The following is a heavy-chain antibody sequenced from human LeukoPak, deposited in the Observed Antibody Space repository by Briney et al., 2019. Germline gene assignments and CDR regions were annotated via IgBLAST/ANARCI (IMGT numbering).Heavy chain of an antibody. CDR2: IYYSGST. J-gene: IGHJ5*02. D-gene: IGHD3-3*01. Sequence: SQTLSPTCAVSGGSISSGGYYWSWIRQHPGKGLEWIGYIYYSGSTYYNPSLKSRVTISVDTSKNQFSLKLSSVTAADTAVYYCARVISSGLLRFSRNWFDPWGQGTLVTVSS. CDR1: GGSISSGGYY. V-gene: IGHV4-31*11. CDR3: ARVISSGLLRFSRNWFDP.